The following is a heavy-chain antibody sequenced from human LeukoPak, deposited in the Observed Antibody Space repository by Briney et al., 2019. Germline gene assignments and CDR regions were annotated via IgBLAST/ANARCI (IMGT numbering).Heavy chain of an antibody. CDR1: GGSISSGSYY. D-gene: IGHD6-19*01. Sequence: SETLSLTCTVSGGSISSGSYYWSWIRQPAGKGLEWIGRIYTSGSTNYNPSLKSRVTISVDTSKYQFSLKLSSVTAADTAVYYCARQGALGGSGWFFDYWGQGTLVTVSS. CDR2: IYTSGST. CDR3: ARQGALGGSGWFFDY. V-gene: IGHV4-61*02. J-gene: IGHJ4*02.